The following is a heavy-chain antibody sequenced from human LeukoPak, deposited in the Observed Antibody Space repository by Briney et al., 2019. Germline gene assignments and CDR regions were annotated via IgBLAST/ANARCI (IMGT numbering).Heavy chain of an antibody. CDR1: GFTFSSYN. V-gene: IGHV3-21*06. CDR2: ITSSSSYI. D-gene: IGHD1-26*01. CDR3: AKGHGWEASYYYYYMDV. Sequence: PGGSLRLSCAASGFTFSSYNMNWVRQAPGKGPEWVSSITSSSSYIYYADSVKGRFTISRDNAKNSLYLQMDSLRVEDTAVYYCAKGHGWEASYYYYYMDVWGKGTTVTISS. J-gene: IGHJ6*03.